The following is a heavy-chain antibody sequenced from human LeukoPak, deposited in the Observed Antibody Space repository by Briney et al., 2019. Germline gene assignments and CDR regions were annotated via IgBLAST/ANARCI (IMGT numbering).Heavy chain of an antibody. D-gene: IGHD3-22*01. CDR3: ARHPYRRSSGSQWYYFDY. J-gene: IGHJ4*02. CDR2: IYYSGST. Sequence: PSETLSLTCNVSGGSINSGGYYWSWIRQSPGKGLEWIGYIYYSGSTYYSPSLRSRITMSVDTSKSQFSLKLSSVTAADTAVYYCARHPYRRSSGSQWYYFDYWGQGTLVTVSS. V-gene: IGHV4-30-4*08. CDR1: GGSINSGGYY.